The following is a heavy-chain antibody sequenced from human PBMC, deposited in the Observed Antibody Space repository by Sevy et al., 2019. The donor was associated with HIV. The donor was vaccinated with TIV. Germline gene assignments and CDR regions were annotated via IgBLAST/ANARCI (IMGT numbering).Heavy chain of an antibody. J-gene: IGHJ6*02. CDR3: ASNPKDCSGGSCSTTSYYYYYGMDV. Sequence: ASVKVSCKASGYTFTGYYMHWLRQAPGQGLEWMGRINPNSGGTNYAQKFQGRVTMTRDTSISTAYMELSRLRSDDTAVYYCASNPKDCSGGSCSTTSYYYYYGMDVWGQGTTITVSS. D-gene: IGHD2-15*01. V-gene: IGHV1-2*06. CDR1: GYTFTGYY. CDR2: INPNSGGT.